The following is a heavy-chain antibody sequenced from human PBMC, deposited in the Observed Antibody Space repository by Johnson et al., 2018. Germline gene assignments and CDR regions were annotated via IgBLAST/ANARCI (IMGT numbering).Heavy chain of an antibody. CDR2: IYPSDSDT. D-gene: IGHD1-26*01. CDR1: GYSFTSYW. Sequence: VQLVESGAEVKKPGESLKISCQGSGYSFTSYWIGWVRQMPGKGLEWLGIIYPSDSDTRYSPSFQGPATISADKSISTAFLQWSSLKASDTAMYYCARLAEGDVKYFDYWGQGTLVTVSS. CDR3: ARLAEGDVKYFDY. J-gene: IGHJ4*02. V-gene: IGHV5-51*03.